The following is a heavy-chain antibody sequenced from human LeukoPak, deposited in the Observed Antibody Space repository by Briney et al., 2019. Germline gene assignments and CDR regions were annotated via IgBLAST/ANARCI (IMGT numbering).Heavy chain of an antibody. J-gene: IGHJ4*02. D-gene: IGHD2-15*01. CDR3: AKTLTPVVAAAYFDY. Sequence: PGGSLRLSCAASGFTFSSYEMNWVRQAPGKGLEWVSYISSSGSTIYYADSVKGRFTISRDNAKNSLYLQMNSLRAEDMAVYYCAKTLTPVVAAAYFDYWGQGTLVTVSS. CDR2: ISSSGSTI. CDR1: GFTFSSYE. V-gene: IGHV3-48*03.